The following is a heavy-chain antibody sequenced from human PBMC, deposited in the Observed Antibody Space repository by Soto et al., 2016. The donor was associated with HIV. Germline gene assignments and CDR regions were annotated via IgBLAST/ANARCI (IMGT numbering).Heavy chain of an antibody. D-gene: IGHD3-9*01. CDR3: ARGGEYYDILTGY. CDR1: GFTFSKYW. CDR2: INSDGSRT. V-gene: IGHV3-74*01. J-gene: IGHJ4*02. Sequence: EVQLVESGGGLVQPGGSLRLSCVASGFTFSKYWMHWVRQAPGKGLVWVSRINSDGSRTSYADSVKGRFTISRDNAKNTLYLQMNGLRAEDTAVYYCARGGEYYDILTGYWGQGTLVTVSS.